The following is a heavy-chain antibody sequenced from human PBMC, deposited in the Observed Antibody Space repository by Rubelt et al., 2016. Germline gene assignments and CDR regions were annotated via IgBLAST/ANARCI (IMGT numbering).Heavy chain of an antibody. CDR2: IYHSGST. CDR3: ARDLSGSYGYGADAFDI. J-gene: IGHJ3*02. V-gene: IGHV4-4*02. Sequence: QVQLQESGPGLVKPSGTLFLTCAVSGGSISSSNWWSWVRQPPGKGLEWIGEIYHSGSTNYNPSLKSRVTISVDTSKNQFSLKLSSVTAADTAVYYCARDLSGSYGYGADAFDIWGQGTMVTVSS. D-gene: IGHD1-26*01. CDR1: GGSISSSNW.